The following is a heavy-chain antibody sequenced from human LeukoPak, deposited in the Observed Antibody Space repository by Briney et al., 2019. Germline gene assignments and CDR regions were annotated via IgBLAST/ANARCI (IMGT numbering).Heavy chain of an antibody. CDR2: IRYDGSIK. D-gene: IGHD4/OR15-4a*01. Sequence: GGSLRLSCAASGFTFSRYGMHWVRQAPGKGLEWVAFIRYDGSIKHYADSVKGRFTISRDNSKNTLYLQMNSLRAEDTAVYYCARRAGAYSHPYDYWGQGTLVTVSS. CDR1: GFTFSRYG. J-gene: IGHJ4*02. CDR3: ARRAGAYSHPYDY. V-gene: IGHV3-30*02.